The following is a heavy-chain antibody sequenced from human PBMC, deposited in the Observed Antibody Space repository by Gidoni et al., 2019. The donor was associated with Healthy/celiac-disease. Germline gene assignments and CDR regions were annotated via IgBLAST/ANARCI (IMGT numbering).Heavy chain of an antibody. Sequence: EVQLVQSGAEVKKPGESLKISCKGSGYSFTSYWIGWVRQMPGKGLEWMGIIYPGDSDTRYSPSFQGQVTISADKSISTAYLQWSSLKASDTAMYYCARRNLWPHTYYYDSSGPTRGKGGGAWFDPWGQGTLVTVSS. J-gene: IGHJ5*02. CDR3: ARRNLWPHTYYYDSSGPTRGKGGGAWFDP. D-gene: IGHD3-22*01. V-gene: IGHV5-51*03. CDR2: IYPGDSDT. CDR1: GYSFTSYW.